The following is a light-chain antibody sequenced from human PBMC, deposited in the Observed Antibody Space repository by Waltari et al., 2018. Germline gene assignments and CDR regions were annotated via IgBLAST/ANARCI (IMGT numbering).Light chain of an antibody. V-gene: IGKV4-1*01. CDR1: ESLLYISNAKNY. CDR2: WAS. CDR3: QQYSRKRT. Sequence: LITHPPVSLAVSLSERATINCTASESLLYISNAKNYLAWYQQKPGQPTRLIIQWASTREAVVPDRFGGSGCGTDTLPTISRLQAEDVAVYCCQQYSRKRTFGQGTKVEI. J-gene: IGKJ1*01.